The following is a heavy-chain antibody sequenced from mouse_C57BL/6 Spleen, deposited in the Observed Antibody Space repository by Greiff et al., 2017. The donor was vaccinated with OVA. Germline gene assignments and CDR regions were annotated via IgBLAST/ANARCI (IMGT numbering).Heavy chain of an antibody. V-gene: IGHV2-5*01. CDR3: ARARDYYGSSYVGFAY. D-gene: IGHD1-1*01. J-gene: IGHJ3*01. CDR2: IWRGGST. Sequence: VKLMESGPGLVQPSQSLSITCTVSGFSLTSYGVHWVRQSPGKGLEWLGVIWRGGSTDYNAAFMSSLGITQTTSTSQVFFKMNSLQADDTDIYYCARARDYYGSSYVGFAYWGQGTLVTVSA. CDR1: GFSLTSYG.